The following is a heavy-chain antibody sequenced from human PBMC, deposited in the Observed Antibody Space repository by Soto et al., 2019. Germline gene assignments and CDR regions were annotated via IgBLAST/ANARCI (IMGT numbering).Heavy chain of an antibody. CDR3: ARGHQSYSRSQNYDS. CDR1: GGSFSGYY. J-gene: IGHJ4*02. V-gene: IGHV4-34*01. CDR2: VNHSEDT. D-gene: IGHD6-6*01. Sequence: PSETLSLTCAVYGGSFSGYYWSWVRRPPGKGLEWIGEVNHSEDTNYNPSLKSRVTTSVDTSKNQFSLNLSSVTAADTAVYYCARGHQSYSRSQNYDSWGQGTLVTVSS.